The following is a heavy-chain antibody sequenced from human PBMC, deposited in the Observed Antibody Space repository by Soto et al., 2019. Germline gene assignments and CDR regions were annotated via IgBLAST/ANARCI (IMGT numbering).Heavy chain of an antibody. V-gene: IGHV1-69*06. J-gene: IGHJ4*02. D-gene: IGHD3-22*01. CDR2: IIPIFGTA. CDR3: ASNALAYDSSGYYYAYFDY. Sequence: ASVKVSCKASGGTFSSYAISWVRQAPGQGLEWMGGIIPIFGTANYAQKFQGRVTITADKSTSTAYMELSSLRSEDTAVYYCASNALAYDSSGYYYAYFDYWGQGTLVTVSS. CDR1: GGTFSSYA.